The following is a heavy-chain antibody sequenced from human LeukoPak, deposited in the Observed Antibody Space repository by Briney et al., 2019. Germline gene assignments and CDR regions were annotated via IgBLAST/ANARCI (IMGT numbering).Heavy chain of an antibody. Sequence: GGSLRLSCAASGFTFSSYEMNWVRQAPGKGLEWVSYISSSGSTIYYADSVKGRFTISRDNAKNALYLQMNSLRAEDTAVYYCARVPLYSSGWYAEIDYWGQGTLVTVSS. V-gene: IGHV3-48*03. CDR1: GFTFSSYE. D-gene: IGHD6-19*01. CDR3: ARVPLYSSGWYAEIDY. J-gene: IGHJ4*02. CDR2: ISSSGSTI.